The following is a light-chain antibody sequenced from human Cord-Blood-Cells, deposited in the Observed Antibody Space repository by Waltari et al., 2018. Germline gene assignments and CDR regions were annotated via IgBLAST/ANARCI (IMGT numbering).Light chain of an antibody. J-gene: IGLJ2*01. Sequence: SYELTQPPSVSVSPGQTASITCSGDKLGDKYACWYQQKPGQYPVLVIHQDSKRPSEIPERFSGSNSGNTATLTISGTQAMDEADYYCQAWDSSVVFGGGTKLTVL. CDR3: QAWDSSVV. CDR2: QDS. CDR1: KLGDKY. V-gene: IGLV3-1*01.